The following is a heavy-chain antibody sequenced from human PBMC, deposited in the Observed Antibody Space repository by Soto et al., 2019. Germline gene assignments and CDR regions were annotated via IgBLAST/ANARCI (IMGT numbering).Heavy chain of an antibody. V-gene: IGHV3-23*01. CDR2: ISGSGGST. CDR1: GFTFSSYA. D-gene: IGHD3-3*01. CDR3: ARDALITIFGVVIQSGWFDP. J-gene: IGHJ5*02. Sequence: PGGSLRLSCAASGFTFSSYAMSWVRQAPGKGLEWVSAISGSGGSTYYADSVKGRFTISRDNAKNSLYLQMNSLRDEDTAVYYCARDALITIFGVVIQSGWFDPWGQGTLVTVSS.